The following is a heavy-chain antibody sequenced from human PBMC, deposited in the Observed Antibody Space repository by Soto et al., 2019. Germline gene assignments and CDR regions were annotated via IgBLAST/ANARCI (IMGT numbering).Heavy chain of an antibody. D-gene: IGHD4-17*01. CDR2: IYHSGSI. CDR3: AIHVTTVTTVDY. J-gene: IGHJ4*02. V-gene: IGHV4-30-2*01. CDR1: GGSISSGGYS. Sequence: QLQLQESGSGLVKPSQTLSLTCAVSGGSISSGGYSWSWIRQPPGKGLEWIGYIYHSGSIYYNPSLKSGVTISAHRSKNQFSLKLSPVTSADTAVYYCAIHVTTVTTVDYWGQGTLVTVSS.